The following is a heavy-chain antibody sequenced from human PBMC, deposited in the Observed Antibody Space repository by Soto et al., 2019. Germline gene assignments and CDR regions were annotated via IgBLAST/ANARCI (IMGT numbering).Heavy chain of an antibody. Sequence: KTSETLSLTCTVSGGSIRSGDYYWNWIRQPPGKGLEWTGYIYYSGRTYYNPSLKSRVTISVDTSKNQFSLKLSSVTAADTAVYYSARGTLRYSYGYHYYYGMDVWGQGTTVTVSS. V-gene: IGHV4-30-4*01. J-gene: IGHJ6*02. CDR3: ARGTLRYSYGYHYYYGMDV. CDR1: GGSIRSGDYY. D-gene: IGHD5-18*01. CDR2: IYYSGRT.